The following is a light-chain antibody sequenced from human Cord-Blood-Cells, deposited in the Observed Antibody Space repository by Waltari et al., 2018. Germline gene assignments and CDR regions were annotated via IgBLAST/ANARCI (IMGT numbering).Light chain of an antibody. V-gene: IGLV2-14*01. J-gene: IGLJ2*01. CDR3: SSYTSSSTVV. CDR1: SSDVGGYNY. CDR2: DVS. Sequence: QSALTQPASVSGPPGQSITISCTGTSSDVGGYNYVSWYQQHPGKAPKLMFYDVSNRPSGVSNRFSGSKSGDTASLTISGLEAEDEADHYCSSYTSSSTVVFGGETKLTVL.